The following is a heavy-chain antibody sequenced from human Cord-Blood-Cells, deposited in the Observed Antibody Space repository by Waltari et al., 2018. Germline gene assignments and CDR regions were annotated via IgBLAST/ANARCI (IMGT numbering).Heavy chain of an antibody. J-gene: IGHJ3*02. CDR2: INAGNGNT. V-gene: IGHV1-3*01. Sequence: QVQLVQSGAEVKKPGASVKVSCKASGYTFTSYAMHWVRQAPGQRLEWMGWINAGNGNTKYSQKFQGRVTITRDTSASTAYMELSSLRSEDTAVYYCARRQCGGDCYQRNDAFDIWGQGTMVTVSS. CDR3: ARRQCGGDCYQRNDAFDI. D-gene: IGHD2-21*01. CDR1: GYTFTSYA.